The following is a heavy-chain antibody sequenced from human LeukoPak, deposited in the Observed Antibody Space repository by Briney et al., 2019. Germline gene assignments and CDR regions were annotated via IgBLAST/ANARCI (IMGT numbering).Heavy chain of an antibody. CDR2: INHRGST. CDR3: ARGDEDDYVWGTYHRFDY. D-gene: IGHD3-16*02. Sequence: SETLSLTCAVYGGSFSGFYWSRIRQPPGKGLEWIGEINHRGSTNYNPSLKSRVTISVDTSKNQFSLKLSSVTAADTAVYYCARGDEDDYVWGTYHRFDYWGQGTLVTVSS. J-gene: IGHJ4*02. V-gene: IGHV4-34*01. CDR1: GGSFSGFY.